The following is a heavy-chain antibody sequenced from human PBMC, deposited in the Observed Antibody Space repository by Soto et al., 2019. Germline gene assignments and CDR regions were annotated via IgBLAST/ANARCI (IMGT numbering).Heavy chain of an antibody. J-gene: IGHJ6*04. Sequence: GGSLRLSCAASGFTFSSYAMSWVRQAPGKGLEWVSAISGSGGSTYYADSVKGRFTISRDNSKNTLYLQMNSLRAEDTAVYYCAKPPDSTGWSVQAAMDVWGKGTTVTVSS. V-gene: IGHV3-23*01. D-gene: IGHD6-19*01. CDR3: AKPPDSTGWSVQAAMDV. CDR2: ISGSGGST. CDR1: GFTFSSYA.